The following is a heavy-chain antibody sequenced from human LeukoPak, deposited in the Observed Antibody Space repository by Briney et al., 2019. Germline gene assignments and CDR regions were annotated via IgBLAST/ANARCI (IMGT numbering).Heavy chain of an antibody. CDR2: ISGSGGTT. CDR1: GFTFSNFA. Sequence: PGGSLRLSCAASGFTFSNFAMIWVRQAPGKGLEWVSAISGSGGTTYYADSVKGRFTISRDNSKNTLYLQMNSLRAEDTAVYYCAKDFGIVVVPDQANDYWGQGTLVTVSS. D-gene: IGHD2-2*01. V-gene: IGHV3-23*01. J-gene: IGHJ4*02. CDR3: AKDFGIVVVPDQANDY.